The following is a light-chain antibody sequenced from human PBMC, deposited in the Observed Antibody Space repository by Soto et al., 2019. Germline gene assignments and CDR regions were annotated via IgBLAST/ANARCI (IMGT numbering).Light chain of an antibody. CDR2: GAS. CDR3: QQYGSSPWT. CDR1: QSVSSSY. J-gene: IGKJ1*01. V-gene: IGKV3-20*01. Sequence: ELVLTQSPGTLSLSPGERATLSCRASQSVSSSYLAWYQQKPGQAPRLLIYGASSRDTGIPARFSGSGSGTAFSLTIGRLEPEDFPVYYGQQYGSSPWTCGHGTKVESK.